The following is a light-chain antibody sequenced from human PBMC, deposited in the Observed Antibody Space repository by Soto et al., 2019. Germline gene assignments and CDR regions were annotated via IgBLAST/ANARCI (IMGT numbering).Light chain of an antibody. J-gene: IGKJ1*01. CDR1: QDISTA. CDR2: DAS. V-gene: IGKV1-13*02. CDR3: QQYSSFPRT. Sequence: AIQLTQSPSSLSASVGNRVTMTCRASQDISTALAWYQQKPGKPPNLLIYDASYLECGAPPRFSARGSGTDFTLIISSLQPDDSATYYCQQYSSFPRTFGQGTKVEVK.